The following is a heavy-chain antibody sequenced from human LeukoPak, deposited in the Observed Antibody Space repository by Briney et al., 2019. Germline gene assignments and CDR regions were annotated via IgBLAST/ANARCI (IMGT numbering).Heavy chain of an antibody. Sequence: GGSLRLSCAASGFTFSGYSMNWVRQAPGKGLEWVAVISDDGVNKHHADSVKGRFTISRDNSKNTLYLQMNSLRAEDTAVYYCAKDYGSGSSLDYWGQGTLVTVSS. D-gene: IGHD3-10*01. CDR3: AKDYGSGSSLDY. CDR1: GFTFSGYS. CDR2: ISDDGVNK. J-gene: IGHJ4*02. V-gene: IGHV3-30*18.